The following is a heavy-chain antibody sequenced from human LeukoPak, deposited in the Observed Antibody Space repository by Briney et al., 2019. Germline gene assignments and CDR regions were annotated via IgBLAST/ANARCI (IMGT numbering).Heavy chain of an antibody. CDR2: IYSDGTT. D-gene: IGHD4-17*01. J-gene: IGHJ3*01. Sequence: GGSLRLSCAASAFTVSTKYMSWVRQAPGKGLEWVSVIYSDGTTYYADSVKGRFTISRDNSKNTVYLQMNSLRAEGTAVYYCAREVKAFGDHGAFDVWGQGTMVTVSS. CDR1: AFTVSTKY. V-gene: IGHV3-53*01. CDR3: AREVKAFGDHGAFDV.